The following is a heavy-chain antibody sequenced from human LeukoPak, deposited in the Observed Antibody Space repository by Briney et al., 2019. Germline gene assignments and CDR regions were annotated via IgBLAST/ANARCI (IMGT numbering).Heavy chain of an antibody. CDR1: GYTFTSYY. D-gene: IGHD1-26*01. CDR2: INPSGGST. V-gene: IGHV1-46*01. CDR3: ARDDPLLNVGLNPHYYGMDV. Sequence: GASVKVSCKASGYTFTSYYMHWVRQAPGQGLEWMGIINPSGGSTGYAQKFQGRVTMTRDTSTSTVYMELSSLRSEDTAVYYCARDDPLLNVGLNPHYYGMDVWGQGTTVTVSS. J-gene: IGHJ6*02.